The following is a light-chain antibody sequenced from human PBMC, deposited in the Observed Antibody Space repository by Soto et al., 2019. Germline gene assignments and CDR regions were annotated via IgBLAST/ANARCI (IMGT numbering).Light chain of an antibody. J-gene: IGKJ1*01. V-gene: IGKV1-6*01. Sequence: QMTQSPPSLSASVGEKIIITCRASRDVGSDVIWYQQKPGQAPKLLIYAASNLYTGVPSLFSGSRSGAEFTLTISSLQPEDCASYYCLRDYGDSWTCGQGTKVDIK. CDR1: RDVGSD. CDR2: AAS. CDR3: LRDYGDSWT.